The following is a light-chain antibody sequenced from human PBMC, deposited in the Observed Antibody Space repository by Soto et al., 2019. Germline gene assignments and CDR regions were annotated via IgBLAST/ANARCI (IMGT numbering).Light chain of an antibody. J-gene: IGLJ2*01. CDR3: SSYASSSTLV. V-gene: IGLV2-14*01. Sequence: QSALTQPASVSGSPGQSITISCTGSSSDIGAYHYVSWYQQDPGKAPKLMIYEVSNRPSGVSNRFSGSKSGNTASLTISGLQAEDEADYYCSSYASSSTLVFGGGTKLTVL. CDR1: SSDIGAYHY. CDR2: EVS.